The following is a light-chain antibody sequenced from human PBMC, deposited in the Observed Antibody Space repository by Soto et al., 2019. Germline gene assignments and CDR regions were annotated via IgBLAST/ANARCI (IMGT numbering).Light chain of an antibody. CDR3: CSYARSSTYV. CDR1: SSDVGSYNL. V-gene: IGLV2-23*01. J-gene: IGLJ1*01. CDR2: EGS. Sequence: QSVLTQPASVSGSPGQSITISCTGTSSDVGSYNLVSWYQLHPGRAPKLMIYEGSKRPSGVSNRFSGSKSGNTASLTISGLQAEDEADYYCCSYARSSTYVFGTGIKVTVL.